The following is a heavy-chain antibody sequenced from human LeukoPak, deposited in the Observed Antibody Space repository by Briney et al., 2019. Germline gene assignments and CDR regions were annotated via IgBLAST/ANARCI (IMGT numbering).Heavy chain of an antibody. CDR2: IWYDGSNK. CDR1: GFTFSSYG. J-gene: IGHJ4*02. V-gene: IGHV3-33*01. CDR3: ASGHVWFGELLYYFDY. Sequence: PGRSLRLSCAASGFTFSSYGMHWVRQAPGKGLEWVAVIWYDGSNKYYADSVKGRFTISRDNSKNTLYLQMNSLRAEDTAVYYCASGHVWFGELLYYFDYWGQGTLVTVSS. D-gene: IGHD3-10*01.